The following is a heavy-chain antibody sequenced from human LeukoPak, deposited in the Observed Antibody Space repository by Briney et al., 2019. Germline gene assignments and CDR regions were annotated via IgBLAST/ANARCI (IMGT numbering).Heavy chain of an antibody. J-gene: IGHJ3*02. CDR1: GFTSSSYA. CDR2: ISYDGSNK. CDR3: ARVGEMGVTTGLFAFDI. V-gene: IGHV3-30*04. D-gene: IGHD4-11*01. Sequence: GGSLRLSCAASGFTSSSYAMHWVRQAPGKGLEWVAVISYDGSNKYYADSVKGRFTISRDNSKNTLYLQMNSLRAEDTAVYYCARVGEMGVTTGLFAFDIWGQGTMVTVSS.